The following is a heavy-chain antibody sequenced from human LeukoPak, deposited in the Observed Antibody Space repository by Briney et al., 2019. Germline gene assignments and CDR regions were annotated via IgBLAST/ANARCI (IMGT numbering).Heavy chain of an antibody. CDR3: ATSLGGGNVDY. V-gene: IGHV3-21*04. CDR1: GFTFRDYT. Sequence: GGSLRLSCAASGFTFRDYTMNWVRQAPGKGLEWVSSIASSSSYTYYADSVKGRFTISRDSSKNTLYLQLTSLGVDDTAVYYCATSLGGGNVDYWGQGTLVTVSS. J-gene: IGHJ4*02. D-gene: IGHD3-16*01. CDR2: IASSSSYT.